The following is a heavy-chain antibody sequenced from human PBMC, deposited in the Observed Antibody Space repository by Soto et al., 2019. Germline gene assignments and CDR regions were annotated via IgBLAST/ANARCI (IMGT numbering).Heavy chain of an antibody. J-gene: IGHJ6*02. CDR3: AKDRALYSSSWWDVLRYYYGMDV. CDR2: ISGSGGST. Sequence: RVSLRLSCAASGFTFSSYAMSWVRQAPGKGLEWVSAISGSGGSTYYADSVKGRFTISRDNSKNTLYLQMNSLRAEDTAVYYCAKDRALYSSSWWDVLRYYYGMDVWGQGTTVTVSS. V-gene: IGHV3-23*01. CDR1: GFTFSSYA. D-gene: IGHD6-13*01.